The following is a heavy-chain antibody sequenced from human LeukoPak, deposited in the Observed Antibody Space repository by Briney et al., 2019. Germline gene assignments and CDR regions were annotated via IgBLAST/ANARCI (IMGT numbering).Heavy chain of an antibody. Sequence: PGGSLRLSCVASGFTFSSSWMSWVRQAPGKGLEWVANIKQDGSEKSYVESVRGRFTISRDNAKHSLYLQLNSLRAEDTALYYCARDNPPDYWGQGTLVTVSS. V-gene: IGHV3-7*03. CDR2: IKQDGSEK. CDR1: GFTFSSSW. CDR3: ARDNPPDY. J-gene: IGHJ4*02.